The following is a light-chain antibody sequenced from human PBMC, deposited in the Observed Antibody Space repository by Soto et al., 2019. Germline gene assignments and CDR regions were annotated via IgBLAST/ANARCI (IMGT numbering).Light chain of an antibody. CDR3: GSWDSSLSAYV. CDR1: SSNIGGNS. J-gene: IGLJ1*01. CDR2: DDD. Sequence: QCVLNQPPSGSAAAGQGVTISCSGSSSNIGGNSVSWYQQLPGTAPKLLIYDDDKRPSGIPDRFSGSKSGTSATLGITGFQTGDEADYYCGSWDSSLSAYVFGTGTKVTVL. V-gene: IGLV1-51*01.